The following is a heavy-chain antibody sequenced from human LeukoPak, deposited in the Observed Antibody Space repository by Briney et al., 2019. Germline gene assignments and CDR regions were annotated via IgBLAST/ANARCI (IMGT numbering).Heavy chain of an antibody. Sequence: GGSLRLSCAASGFTFSPYAMHWVRQAPGKGLEWVSAISGSGGSTYYADSVKGRFTISRDNSKNTLYLQMNSLRAEDTAVYYCAKGPPLRYFDWLLLVDYWGQGTLVTVSS. CDR2: ISGSGGST. CDR1: GFTFSPYA. CDR3: AKGPPLRYFDWLLLVDY. D-gene: IGHD3-9*01. V-gene: IGHV3-23*01. J-gene: IGHJ4*02.